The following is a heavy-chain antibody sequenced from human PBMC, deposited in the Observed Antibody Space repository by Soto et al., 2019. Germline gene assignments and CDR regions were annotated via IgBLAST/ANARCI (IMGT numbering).Heavy chain of an antibody. D-gene: IGHD1-26*01. Sequence: EVQLVESGGGLVKPGGSLRLSCAASGFTFSNAWMNWVRQAPGKGLEWVGRIKSKTDGGTTDYAAPVKGRFTISRDDLKNTMYLQMNSLKTEDTAVYYCSTEWERRGGDYWGQGTLVTVSS. CDR1: GFTFSNAW. J-gene: IGHJ4*02. CDR2: IKSKTDGGTT. V-gene: IGHV3-15*07. CDR3: STEWERRGGDY.